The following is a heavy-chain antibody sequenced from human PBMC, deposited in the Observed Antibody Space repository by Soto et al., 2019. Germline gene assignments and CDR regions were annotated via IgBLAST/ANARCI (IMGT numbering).Heavy chain of an antibody. CDR1: GFTFSSYA. CDR3: ARDQGGRIAAARGSDWFAP. V-gene: IGHV3-30-3*01. D-gene: IGHD6-13*01. CDR2: ISYDGSNK. J-gene: IGHJ5*02. Sequence: QVQLVESGGGVVQPGRSLRLSCAASGFTFSSYAMHWVRQAPGKGLEWVAVISYDGSNKYYADSVKCRFTISRDNSKNTLYLQMNSLRAEDTAVYYCARDQGGRIAAARGSDWFAPWGQGTLVTVSS.